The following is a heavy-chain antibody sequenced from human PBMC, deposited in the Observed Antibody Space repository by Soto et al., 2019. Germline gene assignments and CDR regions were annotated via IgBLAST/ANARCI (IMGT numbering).Heavy chain of an antibody. Sequence: GESLKISCKGSGYNFISHWISGVRPTPGKGLELMGWIYPNGSYTRYSPSVEGHVSITADESNRTLHLPWSRLKPSDTALCYCVRHWDHLDSSGSDFHYWGQGT. CDR1: GYNFISHW. D-gene: IGHD3-22*01. CDR3: VRHWDHLDSSGSDFHY. J-gene: IGHJ4*02. CDR2: IYPNGSYT. V-gene: IGHV5-10-1*01.